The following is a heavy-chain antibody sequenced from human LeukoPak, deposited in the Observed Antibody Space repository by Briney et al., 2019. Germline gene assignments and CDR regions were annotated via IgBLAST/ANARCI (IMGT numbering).Heavy chain of an antibody. CDR2: IYYSGST. V-gene: IGHV4-30-4*01. Sequence: PAETLSLTCTVSGGSISSGDYYWSWIRQPPGKGLECIGYIYYSGSTYYNPSLKSRVTISVDTSKNQFSLKLSSVTAAATAVYYCARAGGSADYWGQGTLVTVSS. J-gene: IGHJ4*02. CDR3: ARAGGSADY. CDR1: GGSISSGDYY. D-gene: IGHD2-15*01.